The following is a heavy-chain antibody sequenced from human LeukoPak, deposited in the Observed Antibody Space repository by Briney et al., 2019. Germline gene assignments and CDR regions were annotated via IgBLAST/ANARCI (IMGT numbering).Heavy chain of an antibody. D-gene: IGHD3-3*01. V-gene: IGHV1-18*01. Sequence: GASVKVSCKASGYTFTSYGISWLRQAPGQGLEWMGWISAYNGNTNYAQKLQGRVTMTTDTSKSTAYMELRSLRSDDTAVYYCARRTIVRVETLLDYWGQGTLVTVSS. CDR1: GYTFTSYG. CDR2: ISAYNGNT. J-gene: IGHJ4*02. CDR3: ARRTIVRVETLLDY.